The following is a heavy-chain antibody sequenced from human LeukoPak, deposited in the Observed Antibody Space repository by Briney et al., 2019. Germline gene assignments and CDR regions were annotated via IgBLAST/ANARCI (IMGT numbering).Heavy chain of an antibody. CDR1: GFTFSSYW. D-gene: IGHD3-3*01. V-gene: IGHV3-7*03. J-gene: IGHJ6*02. CDR2: VKQDGSEK. CDR3: AREEPLYDFWCGNSQYGMDV. Sequence: GGSLRLSCAASGFTFSSYWMSWVRQAPGKGLEWVANVKQDGSEKYYVDSVKGRFTISRDNAKNSLYLQMNSLRAEDTAVYYCAREEPLYDFWCGNSQYGMDVWGQGTTVTVSS.